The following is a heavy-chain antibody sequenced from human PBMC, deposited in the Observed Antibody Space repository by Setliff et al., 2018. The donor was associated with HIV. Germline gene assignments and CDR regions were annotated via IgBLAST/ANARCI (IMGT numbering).Heavy chain of an antibody. D-gene: IGHD6-19*01. CDR1: GYTFTSYY. Sequence: ASVKVSCKASGYTFTSYYMHWVRQAPGQGLEWMGIINPSGGSTSYAQKFQGRVTMTRDTSTSTVYMELSSLRSDDTAVYYCARPGLTSGWYVYYFDSWGQGTLVTVSS. J-gene: IGHJ4*02. CDR3: ARPGLTSGWYVYYFDS. CDR2: INPSGGST. V-gene: IGHV1-46*01.